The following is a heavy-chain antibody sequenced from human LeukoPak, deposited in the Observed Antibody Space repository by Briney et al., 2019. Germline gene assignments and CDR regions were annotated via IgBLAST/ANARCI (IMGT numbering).Heavy chain of an antibody. J-gene: IGHJ4*02. CDR3: ARHDYGGNSGDY. Sequence: GGSLRLSCAASGFTFSSYSMNWVRQAPGKGLEWVSYIGSSTSTIYYADSVKGRFTISRDNAKNSLYLQMNSLRDEDTAVYYCARHDYGGNSGDYWGQGTLVTVSS. CDR2: IGSSTSTI. CDR1: GFTFSSYS. D-gene: IGHD4-23*01. V-gene: IGHV3-48*02.